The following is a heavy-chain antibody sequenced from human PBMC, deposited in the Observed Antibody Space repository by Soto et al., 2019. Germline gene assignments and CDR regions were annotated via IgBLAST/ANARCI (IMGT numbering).Heavy chain of an antibody. CDR2: INSDGSST. Sequence: GGSLRLSCAASGFTFSSYWMHWVRQAPGKGLVWVSRINSDGSSTSYADSVKGRFTISRDNAKNTLYLQMNSLRAEDTAVYYCARDKGPAVPAATPFYYYYGMDVWGQGTTVTVSS. CDR3: ARDKGPAVPAATPFYYYYGMDV. D-gene: IGHD2-2*01. J-gene: IGHJ6*02. CDR1: GFTFSSYW. V-gene: IGHV3-74*01.